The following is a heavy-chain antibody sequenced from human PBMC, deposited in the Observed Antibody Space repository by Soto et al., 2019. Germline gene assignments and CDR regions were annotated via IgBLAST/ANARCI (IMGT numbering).Heavy chain of an antibody. CDR3: AKGNGDYFLWYYFDY. CDR2: ISGSGGST. J-gene: IGHJ4*02. D-gene: IGHD4-17*01. V-gene: IGHV3-23*01. Sequence: GGSLRLSCAASGFTFSSYAMSWVRQAPGKGLEWVSAISGSGGSTYYADSVKGRFTISRDNSKNSLYLQMNSLRAEDTAVYYCAKGNGDYFLWYYFDYWGQGTLVTVSS. CDR1: GFTFSSYA.